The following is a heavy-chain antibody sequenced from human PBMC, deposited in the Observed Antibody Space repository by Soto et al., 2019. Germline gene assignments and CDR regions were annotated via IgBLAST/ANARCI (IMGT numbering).Heavy chain of an antibody. V-gene: IGHV1-69*13. D-gene: IGHD2-2*01. CDR1: GGTFSSYA. CDR3: ASGYCSSTSCEGWDYYYYYGMDV. J-gene: IGHJ6*02. Sequence: SVKVSCKASGGTFSSYAISWVRQAPGQGLEWMGGIIPIFGTANYAQKFQGRVTITANESTSTAYMELSSLRSEDTAVYYCASGYCSSTSCEGWDYYYYYGMDVWGQGTTVTVSS. CDR2: IIPIFGTA.